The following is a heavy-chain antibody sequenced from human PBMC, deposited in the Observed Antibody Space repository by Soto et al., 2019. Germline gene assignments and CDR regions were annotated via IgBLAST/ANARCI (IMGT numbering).Heavy chain of an antibody. CDR2: INTNTGNP. D-gene: IGHD3-3*01. CDR1: GYTFTSYA. V-gene: IGHV7-4-1*01. CDR3: ARDTTDKIFGVPITKDYGMDV. J-gene: IGHJ6*02. Sequence: ASVKVSCKASGYTFTSYAMNWVRQAPGQGLEWMGWINTNTGNPTYAQGFTGRFVFSLDTSVSTAYLQICSLKAEDTAVYYCARDTTDKIFGVPITKDYGMDVWGQGTTVTVSS.